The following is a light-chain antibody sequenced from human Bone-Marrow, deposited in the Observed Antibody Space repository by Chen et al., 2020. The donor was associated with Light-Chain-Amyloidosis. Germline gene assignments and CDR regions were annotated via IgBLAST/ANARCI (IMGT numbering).Light chain of an antibody. CDR1: DLPTKY. CDR3: QAADSSGTYEVI. CDR2: RDT. Sequence: SYELTQPPSVSVSPGQTARITCSGDDLPTKYAYWYKQKPGQAPVLVIHRDTERPSGSYERFSGSSSGTPATLTISGVQAEDEADYHCQAADSSGTYEVIFGGGTKLTVL. V-gene: IGLV3-25*03. J-gene: IGLJ2*01.